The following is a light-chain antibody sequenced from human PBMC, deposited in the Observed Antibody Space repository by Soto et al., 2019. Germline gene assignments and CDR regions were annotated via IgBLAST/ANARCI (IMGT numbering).Light chain of an antibody. Sequence: QSVLTQPASVSGSPGQSITISCTGTNSDVGGYNSVSWYQHHPGKAPKLIIYDVSNRPSGVSNRFSGSKSGNTASLTISGLQSEDEADYYCSSYTSSSTQVFGTGTKDTVL. CDR3: SSYTSSSTQV. CDR2: DVS. CDR1: NSDVGGYNS. J-gene: IGLJ1*01. V-gene: IGLV2-14*03.